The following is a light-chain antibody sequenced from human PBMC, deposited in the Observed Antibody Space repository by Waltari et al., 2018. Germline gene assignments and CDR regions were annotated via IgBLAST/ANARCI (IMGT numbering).Light chain of an antibody. CDR2: EVG. J-gene: IGLJ2*01. CDR1: SSDVGVYNY. CDR3: SSYAGSNDVA. Sequence: QSALTQPPSASGSPGQSVTISCTGTSSDVGVYNYVSWYQQHPGKPPKPIIYEVGKPPSGVPDRSSGSKSGNTASLTVSGLQAEDEAEYYCSSYAGSNDVAFGGGTKLSVL. V-gene: IGLV2-8*01.